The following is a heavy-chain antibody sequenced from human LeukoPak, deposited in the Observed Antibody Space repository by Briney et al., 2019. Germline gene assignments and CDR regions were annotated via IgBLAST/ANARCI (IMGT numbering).Heavy chain of an antibody. Sequence: ASVKVSCKASGYTFTGYYMHWVRQAPGQGLEWMGRINPNSGDTNYAQKFQGRVTMTRDTSISTAYMELSRLRSDDTAVYYCARGSPVGYFDLWGRGTLVTVSS. J-gene: IGHJ2*01. CDR2: INPNSGDT. D-gene: IGHD1-14*01. CDR1: GYTFTGYY. CDR3: ARGSPVGYFDL. V-gene: IGHV1-2*06.